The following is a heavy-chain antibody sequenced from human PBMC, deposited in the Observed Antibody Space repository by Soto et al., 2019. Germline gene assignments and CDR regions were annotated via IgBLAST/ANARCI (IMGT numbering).Heavy chain of an antibody. Sequence: SETLSLTCTVSGGSVSSSSYYWGWVRQPPGKGLEWIGYIYYSGSTYYNPSLKSRVTISVDTSKNQFSLKLSSVTAADTAVYYCARMLPTVTAYFDAFDIWGQGTMVTVSS. CDR2: IYYSGST. J-gene: IGHJ3*02. CDR3: ARMLPTVTAYFDAFDI. V-gene: IGHV4-31*03. CDR1: GGSVSSSSYY. D-gene: IGHD4-17*01.